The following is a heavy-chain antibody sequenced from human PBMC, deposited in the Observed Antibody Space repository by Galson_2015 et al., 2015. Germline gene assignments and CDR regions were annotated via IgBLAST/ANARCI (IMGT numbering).Heavy chain of an antibody. CDR3: ASWYHGSGVHFDY. Sequence: SVKVSCKASGYIFTRFGISWVRQAPGHGLEWMGWIVSDNGDTKYTQKFQGRVTMTTDTSTSTAYMELRSLRSDDTAVYYCASWYHGSGVHFDYWGQGSLVTVSS. CDR2: IVSDNGDT. V-gene: IGHV1-18*01. J-gene: IGHJ4*02. D-gene: IGHD3-10*01. CDR1: GYIFTRFG.